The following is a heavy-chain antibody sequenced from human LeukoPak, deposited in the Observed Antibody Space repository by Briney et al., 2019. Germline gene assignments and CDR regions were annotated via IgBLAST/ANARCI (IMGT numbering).Heavy chain of an antibody. J-gene: IGHJ5*02. CDR1: GFTFSSYG. CDR2: IRYDGSNK. D-gene: IGHD3-16*01. CDR3: ARDALNWFDP. Sequence: GGSLRLSCAASGFTFSSYGMHWVRQAPGKGLEWVAFIRYDGSNKYYADSVKGRFTISRDNSKNTLYLQMNGLRAEDTAVYYCARDALNWFDPWGQGTLVTVSS. V-gene: IGHV3-30*02.